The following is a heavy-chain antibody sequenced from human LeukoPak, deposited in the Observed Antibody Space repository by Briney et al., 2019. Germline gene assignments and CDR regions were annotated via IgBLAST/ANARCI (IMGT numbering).Heavy chain of an antibody. CDR2: ISYDGSNK. CDR1: GVTFSSYG. Sequence: PGRSLRLSCAASGVTFSSYGMHWVRQAPGKGLEGGAVISYDGSNKYYADSVKGRFTISRDNSKNTLYLQMNSLRAEDTAVYYCAKDGALDFDYWGQGTLVTVSS. CDR3: AKDGALDFDY. D-gene: IGHD3-16*01. V-gene: IGHV3-30*18. J-gene: IGHJ4*02.